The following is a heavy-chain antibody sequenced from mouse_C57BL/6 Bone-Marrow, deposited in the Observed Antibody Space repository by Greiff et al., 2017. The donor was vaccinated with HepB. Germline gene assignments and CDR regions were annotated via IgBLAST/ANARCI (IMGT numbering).Heavy chain of an antibody. Sequence: VQLQQPGAELVRPGTSVKLSCKASGYTFTSYWMHWVKQRPGKGLEWIGVIDPSDSYTNYNQKFKGKATLTVDTSSSTAYMQLSSLTSEDSAVYYCARGGIYYYGRGFAYWGQGTLVTVSA. CDR3: ARGGIYYYGRGFAY. J-gene: IGHJ3*01. CDR2: IDPSDSYT. D-gene: IGHD1-1*01. CDR1: GYTFTSYW. V-gene: IGHV1-59*01.